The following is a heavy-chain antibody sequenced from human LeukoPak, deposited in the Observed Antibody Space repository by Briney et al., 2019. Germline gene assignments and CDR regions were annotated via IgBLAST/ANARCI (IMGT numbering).Heavy chain of an antibody. CDR1: GFTFSDHY. D-gene: IGHD1-26*01. Sequence: GGSLRLSCAASGFTFSDHYMDWVRQTPGKGLEWVGRSRNKANSYTTEYAASVKGRFIISGDDSKNSLFPQMNSLKTDDTAVYYCTRASLSGSYFFYWGQGALVTVSS. V-gene: IGHV3-72*01. CDR2: SRNKANSYTT. CDR3: TRASLSGSYFFY. J-gene: IGHJ4*02.